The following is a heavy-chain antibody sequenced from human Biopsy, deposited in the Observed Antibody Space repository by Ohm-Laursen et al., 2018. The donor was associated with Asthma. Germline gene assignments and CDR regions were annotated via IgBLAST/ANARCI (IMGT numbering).Heavy chain of an antibody. J-gene: IGHJ4*02. CDR2: IWFDGSNK. CDR1: GFTFGSYG. V-gene: IGHV3-33*01. Sequence: SLRLSCAASGFTFGSYGLHWVRQAPGKGLEWVAVIWFDGSNKHYADSVKGRFTISRDYSKNTLNLQMHSLRVEDTAVYYCARGDSGGWSHYYFDYWGQGTLVTVSS. D-gene: IGHD2-15*01. CDR3: ARGDSGGWSHYYFDY.